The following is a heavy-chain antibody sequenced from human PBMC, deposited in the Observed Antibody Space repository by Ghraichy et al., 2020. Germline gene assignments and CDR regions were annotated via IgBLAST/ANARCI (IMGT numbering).Heavy chain of an antibody. V-gene: IGHV3-21*01. J-gene: IGHJ5*02. CDR2: ISSSSSYI. Sequence: SCAASGFTFSSYSMNWVRQAPGKGLEWVSSISSSSSYIYYADSLKGRFTISRDNAKNSLYLQMNSLRAEDTAVYYCARGGFANWFDPWGQGTLVTVSS. CDR1: GFTFSSYS. CDR3: ARGGFANWFDP.